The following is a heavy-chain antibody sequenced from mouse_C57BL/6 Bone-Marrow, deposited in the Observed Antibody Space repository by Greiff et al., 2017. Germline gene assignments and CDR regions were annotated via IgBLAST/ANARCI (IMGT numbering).Heavy chain of an antibody. J-gene: IGHJ3*01. V-gene: IGHV1-81*01. CDR2: IYPRSGNT. Sequence: QVQLQQSGAELARPGASVKLSCKASGYTFTSYGISWVKQRTGQGLEWIGEIYPRSGNTYYNAKFKGKATRTADKSSSTAYMELRSLTSEDSADYFGARSGLRRFAHWGQGTLVTVSA. CDR3: ARSGLRRFAH. D-gene: IGHD1-1*01. CDR1: GYTFTSYG.